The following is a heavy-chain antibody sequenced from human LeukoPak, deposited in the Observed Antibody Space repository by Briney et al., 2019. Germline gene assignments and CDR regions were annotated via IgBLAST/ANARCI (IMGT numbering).Heavy chain of an antibody. V-gene: IGHV3-74*01. CDR1: GFTFSTYW. D-gene: IGHD6-13*01. CDR2: INSDGSIT. Sequence: GGSLRLSCAASGFTFSTYWMHWVRQVPRNELVWVSRINSDGSITTYADTVQGRFTISRDNAKNTLYLQMNSLRVEDTAVYYCAGGITATGGGWGQGTMVTVSS. J-gene: IGHJ3*01. CDR3: AGGITATGGG.